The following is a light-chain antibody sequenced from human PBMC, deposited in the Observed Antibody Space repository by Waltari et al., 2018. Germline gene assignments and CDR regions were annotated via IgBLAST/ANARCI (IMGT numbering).Light chain of an antibody. J-gene: IGKJ2*01. V-gene: IGKV1-5*03. CDR2: TAS. Sequence: DIQMTQSPSTLYASVGDRVTITCRASQSISSWLAWYQLKPRKAPKLLIYTASTLQSGVPSRFSGSGSGTEFTLTISSLQPDDFATYYCQQYSTYSPFTFGQGTKLDIK. CDR3: QQYSTYSPFT. CDR1: QSISSW.